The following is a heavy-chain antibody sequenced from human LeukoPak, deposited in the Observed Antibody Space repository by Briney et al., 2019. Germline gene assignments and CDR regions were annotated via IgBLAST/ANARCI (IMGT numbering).Heavy chain of an antibody. J-gene: IGHJ4*02. Sequence: SETLSLTCTVSGVSISSGDYYWRWIRQPPGRGLEWIAYIYYSGSTYYNPSLKSRVTISVDTSKNQFSLKPSSVTAADTAVYYCARERVEDDFWSGYYLDYGGQGTLVTVS. CDR2: IYYSGST. V-gene: IGHV4-30-4*01. D-gene: IGHD3-3*01. CDR1: GVSISSGDYY. CDR3: ARERVEDDFWSGYYLDY.